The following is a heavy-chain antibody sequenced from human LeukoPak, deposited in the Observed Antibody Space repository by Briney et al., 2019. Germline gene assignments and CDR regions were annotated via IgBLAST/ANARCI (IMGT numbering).Heavy chain of an antibody. CDR3: AREGEETESGSYYMDV. D-gene: IGHD3-10*01. J-gene: IGHJ6*03. CDR2: IIPIFGTA. CDR1: GGTFSSYA. Sequence: GAAVKVSCKASGGTFSSYAISWVRQAPGQGLEWMGGIIPIFGTANYAQKFQGRVTITTDESTSTAYMELSSLRSEDTAVYYCAREGEETESGSYYMDVWGKGTTVTVSS. V-gene: IGHV1-69*05.